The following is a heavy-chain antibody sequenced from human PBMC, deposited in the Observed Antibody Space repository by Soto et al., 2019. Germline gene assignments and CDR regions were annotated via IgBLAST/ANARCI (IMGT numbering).Heavy chain of an antibody. V-gene: IGHV3-23*01. Sequence: EVQLLESGGGLVQPGGSLRLSCAASGFTFSSYAMSWVRQAPGKGLEWVTGISGGTSSTYYAESVKGRFTISRDNSKNTLYLKMNSLRAEDTAVYYCAKERWAAAGTPTLDYWGQGTLVTGSS. CDR3: AKERWAAAGTPTLDY. CDR1: GFTFSSYA. J-gene: IGHJ4*02. D-gene: IGHD6-13*01. CDR2: ISGGTSST.